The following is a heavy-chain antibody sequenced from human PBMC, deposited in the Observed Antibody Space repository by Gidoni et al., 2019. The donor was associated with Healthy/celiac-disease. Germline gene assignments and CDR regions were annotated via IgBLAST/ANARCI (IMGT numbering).Heavy chain of an antibody. D-gene: IGHD4-17*01. CDR3: ARGAHDYGDYYFDY. Sequence: QVQLVESGGGVVRPGRALGLSCATSGFPSISYGMLWVRQAPGKGLEWVAVIWYDGSNKYYADSVKGRFTISRDNSKNTLYLQMNSLRAEDTAVYYCARGAHDYGDYYFDYWGQGTLVTVSS. CDR2: IWYDGSNK. CDR1: GFPSISYG. J-gene: IGHJ4*02. V-gene: IGHV3-33*01.